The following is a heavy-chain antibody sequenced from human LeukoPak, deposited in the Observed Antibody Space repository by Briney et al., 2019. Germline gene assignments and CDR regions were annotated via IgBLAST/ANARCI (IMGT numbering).Heavy chain of an antibody. D-gene: IGHD3-9*01. J-gene: IGHJ4*02. CDR3: AREGRYDILTAYYPLNN. CDR2: IYIDGKT. CDR1: GFTFSRYW. V-gene: IGHV3-66*02. Sequence: GGSLRLSCAASGFTFSRYWMFWVRLAPGKGLECVSVIYIDGKTFYAESVKGRFTISRDNSKNTLYLQMNSLRPEDTAVYYCAREGRYDILTAYYPLNNWGQGARVTVSS.